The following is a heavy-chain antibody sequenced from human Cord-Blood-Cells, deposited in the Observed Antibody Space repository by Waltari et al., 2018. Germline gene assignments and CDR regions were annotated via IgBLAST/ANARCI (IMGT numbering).Heavy chain of an antibody. CDR2: IIPIFGTA. Sequence: QVQLVQSGAEVKKPGSSVKVSCKASGGTFSSYAISWVRQAPGQGREWMGGIIPIFGTANYEQKFQGRVTIIADESTSTAYMELSSLRSEDTAVYYCAREVEPPADIKDYYYGMDVWGQGTTVTVSS. V-gene: IGHV1-69*01. J-gene: IGHJ6*02. CDR1: GGTFSSYA. CDR3: AREVEPPADIKDYYYGMDV.